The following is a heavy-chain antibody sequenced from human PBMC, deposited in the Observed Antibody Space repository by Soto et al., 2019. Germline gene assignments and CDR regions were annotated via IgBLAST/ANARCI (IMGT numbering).Heavy chain of an antibody. D-gene: IGHD2-21*02. CDR3: VQSRCGGDCLQSYSSHSYYGLDV. V-gene: IGHV2-5*02. CDR2: IYWDDDK. Sequence: QITLKESGPTLVKPTQTLTLTCTFSGFSLSTIGVGVGWIRQPPGKALEWLALIYWDDDKRYSPSLKSRLTATKDTSKNQLVLTMTNMDPVDTATYYCVQSRCGGDCLQSYSSHSYYGLDVWGQGTTVTVSS. CDR1: GFSLSTIGVG. J-gene: IGHJ6*02.